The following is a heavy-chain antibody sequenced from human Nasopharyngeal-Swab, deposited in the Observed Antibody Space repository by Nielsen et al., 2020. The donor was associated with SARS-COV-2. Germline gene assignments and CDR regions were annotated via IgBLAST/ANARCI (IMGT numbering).Heavy chain of an antibody. CDR3: ARVLSGSGRLHKLVGKDY. CDR2: INHSGST. J-gene: IGHJ4*02. V-gene: IGHV4-34*01. Sequence: SQTLSLTCAVYGGSFSGYYWSWIRQPPGKGLEWIGEINHSGSTNYNPSLKSRVTISVDTSKNQFSLKLSPVTAADTAVYYCARVLSGSGRLHKLVGKDYWGQGTLVTVSS. CDR1: GGSFSGYY. D-gene: IGHD1-26*01.